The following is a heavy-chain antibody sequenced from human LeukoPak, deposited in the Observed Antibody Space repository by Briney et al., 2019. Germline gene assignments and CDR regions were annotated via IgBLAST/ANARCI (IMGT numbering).Heavy chain of an antibody. Sequence: SETLSLTCTASGGSISSSSYYWSWIRQPPGKGLEWIGYIYYSGSTNYNPSLKSRVTISVDTSKNQFSLKLSSVTAADTAVYYCARGHFSSSSSWFLSYSASDAFDIWGQGTMVTVSS. CDR2: IYYSGST. V-gene: IGHV4-61*01. D-gene: IGHD6-13*01. J-gene: IGHJ3*02. CDR1: GGSISSSSYY. CDR3: ARGHFSSSSSWFLSYSASDAFDI.